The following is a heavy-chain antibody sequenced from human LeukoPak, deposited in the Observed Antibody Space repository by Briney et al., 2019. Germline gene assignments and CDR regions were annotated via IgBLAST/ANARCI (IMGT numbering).Heavy chain of an antibody. D-gene: IGHD3-22*01. J-gene: IGHJ1*01. CDR2: ISSSSSYI. CDR3: AMKSHYYDRWFQY. CDR1: GFTFSSYS. V-gene: IGHV3-21*01. Sequence: GGSLRLSCAASGFTFSSYSMNWVRQAPGKGLEWVSSISSSSSYIYYADSVKGRFTISRDNSKNSLYLQMNSLRAEDTAVYYCAMKSHYYDRWFQYWGQGTLVTVSS.